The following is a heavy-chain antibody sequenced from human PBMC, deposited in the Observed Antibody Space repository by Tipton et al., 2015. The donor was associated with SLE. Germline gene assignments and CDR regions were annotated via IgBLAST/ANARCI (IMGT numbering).Heavy chain of an antibody. V-gene: IGHV3-7*03. CDR2: IDLDGNDK. CDR1: GFTFSRYW. J-gene: IGHJ4*02. D-gene: IGHD7-27*01. CDR3: VRGNWGY. Sequence: SLRLSCIASGFTFSRYWMSWVRQAPGKGPEWVANIDLDGNDKYYVDSVKGRFTIFRDNAKNSLYLQMNTLRAEDAAMYYCVRGNWGYWGQGTLVTVSS.